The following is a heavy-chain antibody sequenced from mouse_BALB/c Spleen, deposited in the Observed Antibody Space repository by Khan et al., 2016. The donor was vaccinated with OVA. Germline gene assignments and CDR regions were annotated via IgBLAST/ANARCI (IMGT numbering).Heavy chain of an antibody. D-gene: IGHD1-1*01. Sequence: EVQLQESGPGLVKPSQSLSLTCTVTGYSITSGYAWNWIRQFPGNKLEWMGYISYSGVTSYTPSLKSRISITRDTSKNQFFLQLNSVTTEDTATYYCARGNYYWYCFDYWGQGTTLTVSS. V-gene: IGHV3-2*02. CDR2: ISYSGVT. CDR1: GYSITSGYA. CDR3: ARGNYYWYCFDY. J-gene: IGHJ2*01.